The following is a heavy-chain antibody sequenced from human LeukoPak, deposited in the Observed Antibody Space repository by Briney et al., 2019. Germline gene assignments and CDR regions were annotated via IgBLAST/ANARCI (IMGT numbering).Heavy chain of an antibody. D-gene: IGHD3-22*01. CDR3: AGLSSGYYHDAFDI. Sequence: SETLSLTCTVSGGSISSYYWSWIRQPPGKGLEWIGYIYYSGSTNYNPSLKSRVTISVDTSKNQFSLKLSSVTAADTAVYYCAGLSSGYYHDAFDIWGQGTMVTVSS. V-gene: IGHV4-59*01. CDR1: GGSISSYY. J-gene: IGHJ3*02. CDR2: IYYSGST.